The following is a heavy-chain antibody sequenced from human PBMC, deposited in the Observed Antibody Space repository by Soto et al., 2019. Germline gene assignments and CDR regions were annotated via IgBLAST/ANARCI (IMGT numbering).Heavy chain of an antibody. CDR1: GTSVRGYY. V-gene: IGHV4-59*02. CDR3: AREVSSFGSNHFDS. Sequence: PSATLSLTCTVSGTSVRGYYWTWIRQPPGKGLEWIGYIYYTGTTKYNPSLKSRVTISVDTSKNQFSLRLSSVTAADTAVYYCAREVSSFGSNHFDSWGQGALVTVSS. D-gene: IGHD3-10*01. CDR2: IYYTGTT. J-gene: IGHJ4*02.